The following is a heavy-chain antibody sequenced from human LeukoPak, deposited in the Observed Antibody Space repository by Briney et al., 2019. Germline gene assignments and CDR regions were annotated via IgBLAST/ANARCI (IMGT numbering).Heavy chain of an antibody. CDR2: ISSSSSYA. J-gene: IGHJ6*02. D-gene: IGHD2-2*01. CDR1: GFTFSDYY. Sequence: GGSLRLSCAASGFTFSDYYMSWIRQAPGKGLECGSYISSSSSYANYADSVKGRFTISRDNAKNSLYLQMNSLRAEDTAVYYCARDSGYCSSTSCYSPHSYGMDVWGQGTTVTVSS. V-gene: IGHV3-11*05. CDR3: ARDSGYCSSTSCYSPHSYGMDV.